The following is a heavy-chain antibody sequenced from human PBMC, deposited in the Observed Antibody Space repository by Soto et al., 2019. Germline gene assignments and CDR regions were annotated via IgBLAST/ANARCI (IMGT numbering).Heavy chain of an antibody. CDR2: ISSSSSYI. J-gene: IGHJ5*02. V-gene: IGHV3-21*01. Sequence: GGSLRLSCAASGFTFSSYSMNWVRQAPGKGLEWVSSISSSSSYIYYADSVKGRFTISRDNAKNSLYLQMNSLRAEDTAVCYCARDYDPDTALWFDPWGQGTLVTVSS. D-gene: IGHD5-18*01. CDR3: ARDYDPDTALWFDP. CDR1: GFTFSSYS.